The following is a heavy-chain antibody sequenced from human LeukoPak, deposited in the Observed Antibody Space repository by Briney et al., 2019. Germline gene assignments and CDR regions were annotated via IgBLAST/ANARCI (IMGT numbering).Heavy chain of an antibody. Sequence: GGSLRLSCTASGLTLSNYWMIWVRQAPGKGLQWVAKIRQDGSEKYYVDSVKGRFTISRDNAENSLYLQMNSLRVEDTAVYYCAARSSGNPYFWGQGTLVTVSS. CDR3: AARSSGNPYF. D-gene: IGHD1-26*01. CDR2: IRQDGSEK. V-gene: IGHV3-7*03. J-gene: IGHJ4*02. CDR1: GLTLSNYW.